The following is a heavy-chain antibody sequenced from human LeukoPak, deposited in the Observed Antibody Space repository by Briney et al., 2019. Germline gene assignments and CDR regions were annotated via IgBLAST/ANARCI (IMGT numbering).Heavy chain of an antibody. CDR2: IRSDGSIT. CDR3: ARDGRSGNFDK. D-gene: IGHD1-26*01. CDR1: GFTFSGYW. Sequence: RGSLRLSCAASGFTFSGYWMHWVRQAPGKGLAWVSVIRSDGSITTYAESVKGRFTISRDTAKNTLYLQMNSLRAEDTAVYYCARDGRSGNFDKWGQGNLVSVSS. V-gene: IGHV3-74*01. J-gene: IGHJ4*02.